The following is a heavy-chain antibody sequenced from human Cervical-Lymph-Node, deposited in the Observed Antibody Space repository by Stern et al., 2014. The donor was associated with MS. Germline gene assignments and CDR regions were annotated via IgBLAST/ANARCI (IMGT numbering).Heavy chain of an antibody. D-gene: IGHD6-19*01. CDR1: GFTFHRYG. CDR3: ARESDPRDSNGWYFYDY. V-gene: IGHV3-33*01. J-gene: IGHJ4*02. Sequence: DQLVESGGGVVQPGRSLRLSCAASGFTFHRYGMHWVRQAPGKGLEWVAVIGDDGNNKYYVDSVEGRFIISRDNSKNTVFLQMNSLRAEDTAVYYCARESDPRDSNGWYFYDYWGQGTLVTVSS. CDR2: IGDDGNNK.